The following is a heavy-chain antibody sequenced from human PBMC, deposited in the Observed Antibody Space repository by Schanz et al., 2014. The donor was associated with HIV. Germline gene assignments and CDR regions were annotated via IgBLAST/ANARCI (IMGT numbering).Heavy chain of an antibody. Sequence: VQLLESGGGVVQPGRSLRLSCAASGFTFSSYGMHWVRQAPGKGLEWVAVISYDGSKKYYADSVKGRFTISRDNSKNTLYLQMNSLRAEDTAVYYCARGSGPYYYYYGMDVWGQGTTVTVSS. CDR3: ARGSGPYYYYYGMDV. CDR2: ISYDGSKK. D-gene: IGHD3-10*01. V-gene: IGHV3-30*03. CDR1: GFTFSSYG. J-gene: IGHJ6*02.